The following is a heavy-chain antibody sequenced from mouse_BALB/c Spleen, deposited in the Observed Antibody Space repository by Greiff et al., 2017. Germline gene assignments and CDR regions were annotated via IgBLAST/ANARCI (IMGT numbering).Heavy chain of an antibody. CDR3: ARYYDYDGDYAMDY. J-gene: IGHJ4*01. CDR2: ISSGSSTI. V-gene: IGHV5-17*02. D-gene: IGHD2-4*01. CDR1: GFTFSSFG. Sequence: EVQRVESGGGLVQPGGSRKLSCAASGFTFSSFGMHWVRQAPEKGLEWVAYISSGSSTIYYADTVKGRFTISRDNPKNTLFLQMTSLRSEDTAMYYCARYYDYDGDYAMDYWGQGTSVTVSS.